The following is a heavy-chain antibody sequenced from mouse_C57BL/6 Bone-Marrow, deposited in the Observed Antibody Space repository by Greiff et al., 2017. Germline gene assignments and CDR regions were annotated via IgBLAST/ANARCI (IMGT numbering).Heavy chain of an antibody. V-gene: IGHV1-42*01. CDR1: GYSFPGYY. D-gene: IGHD4-1*01. J-gene: IGHJ4*01. CDR3: ARFLTHAMDY. Sequence: VQLQQSGPELVKPGASVKISCKASGYSFPGYYMNWVKQSPEKSLEWIGEITPSTGGTTYNQKFKAKATLTVDKSSSTAYMQLKSLTSEDSAVYYCARFLTHAMDYWGQGTSGTVSS. CDR2: ITPSTGGT.